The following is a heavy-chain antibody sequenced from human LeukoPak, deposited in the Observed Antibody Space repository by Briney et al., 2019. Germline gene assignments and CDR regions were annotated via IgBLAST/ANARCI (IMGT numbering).Heavy chain of an antibody. V-gene: IGHV4-61*01. D-gene: IGHD3-22*01. CDR1: GDSVSSVTDY. J-gene: IGHJ4*02. Sequence: PSETLSLTCTVAGDSVSSVTDYWAWIRQPPGKGLEWIGYIYYSGSTNYNPSLKSRVTISVDTSKNQFSLKLSSVTAADTAVYYCARGPYYDRTFDYWGQGTLVTVSS. CDR2: IYYSGST. CDR3: ARGPYYDRTFDY.